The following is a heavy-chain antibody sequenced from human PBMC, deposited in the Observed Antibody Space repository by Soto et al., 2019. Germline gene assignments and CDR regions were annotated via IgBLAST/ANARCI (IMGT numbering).Heavy chain of an antibody. CDR1: GGTFSSYA. D-gene: IGHD2-15*01. J-gene: IGHJ5*02. V-gene: IGHV1-69*13. CDR2: IIPIFGTA. CDR3: ARDQGYCSGGSCYSSRNNWFDP. Sequence: SVKVSCKASGGTFSSYAISWVRQAPGQGLEWMGGIIPIFGTADYAQKFQGRVTITADESTSTAYMELSSLRSEDTAVYYCARDQGYCSGGSCYSSRNNWFDPWGQGTLVTVSS.